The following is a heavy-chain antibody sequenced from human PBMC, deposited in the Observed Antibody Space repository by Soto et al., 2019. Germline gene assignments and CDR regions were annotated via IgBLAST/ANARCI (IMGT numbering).Heavy chain of an antibody. D-gene: IGHD3-3*01. CDR2: ISWNSGSI. J-gene: IGHJ4*02. CDR3: AKVKAAIFGVVISYFDY. Sequence: DVQLVESGGGLVQPGRSLRLSCAASGFTFDDYAMHWVRQAPGKGLEWVSGISWNSGSIGYADSVKGRFTISRDNAKNSLYLQMNSLRAEDTALYYCAKVKAAIFGVVISYFDYWGQGTLVTVSS. CDR1: GFTFDDYA. V-gene: IGHV3-9*01.